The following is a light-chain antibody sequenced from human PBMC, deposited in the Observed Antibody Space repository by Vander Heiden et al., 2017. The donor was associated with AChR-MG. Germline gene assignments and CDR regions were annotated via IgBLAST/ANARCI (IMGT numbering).Light chain of an antibody. CDR3: QSYDSGLGGMV. Sequence: QSVLTQPPSESGAPGQTVTISCTGDSIGTGYDVHLYQLLPGTAPKLLIYGNSNRPSGVPDRFSGSKSGTSASLAINGLQAEDAANYYCQSYDSGLGGMVFGGGTKLTVL. CDR2: GNS. J-gene: IGLJ2*01. CDR1: SIGTGYD. V-gene: IGLV1-40*01.